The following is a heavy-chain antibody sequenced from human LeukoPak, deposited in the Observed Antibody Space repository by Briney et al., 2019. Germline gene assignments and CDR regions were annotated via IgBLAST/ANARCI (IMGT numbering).Heavy chain of an antibody. J-gene: IGHJ5*02. D-gene: IGHD6-13*01. CDR2: INHSGST. V-gene: IGHV4-34*01. CDR1: GGSFSGYY. Sequence: PETLSLTCAVHGGSFSGYYWSWIRQPPGKGLEWIGEINHSGSTNYNPSLKSRVAISVDTSKNQFSLKLSSVTAADTAVYYCARGGGIAAAGTEFDPWGQGTLVTVSS. CDR3: ARGGGIAAAGTEFDP.